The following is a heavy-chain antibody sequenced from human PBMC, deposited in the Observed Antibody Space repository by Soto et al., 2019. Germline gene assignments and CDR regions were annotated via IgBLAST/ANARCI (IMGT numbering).Heavy chain of an antibody. D-gene: IGHD3-10*01. Sequence: PGESLKISCKGSGYSFTTYWIARERQMPGKGLEWVGIIYPGDSDTRYSQSFEGHVTISVDKSISTAFLQWNSLKASDNAIYYCARHSTSAPNDYWGQGTLVTVSS. CDR2: IYPGDSDT. V-gene: IGHV5-51*01. CDR3: ARHSTSAPNDY. CDR1: GYSFTTYW. J-gene: IGHJ4*01.